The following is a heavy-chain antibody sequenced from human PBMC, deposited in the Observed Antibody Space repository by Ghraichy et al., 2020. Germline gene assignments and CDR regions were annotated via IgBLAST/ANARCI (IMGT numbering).Heavy chain of an antibody. CDR1: GGTFSSYA. Sequence: SVKVSCKASGGTFSSYAISWVRQAPGQGLEWMGGIIPIFGTANYAQKFQGRVTITADESTSTAYLELSSLRSEDTAVYYCARDPGIVVVITQGQYYCMDVWGQGTTVTVSS. J-gene: IGHJ6*02. CDR2: IIPIFGTA. D-gene: IGHD3-22*01. V-gene: IGHV1-69*13. CDR3: ARDPGIVVVITQGQYYCMDV.